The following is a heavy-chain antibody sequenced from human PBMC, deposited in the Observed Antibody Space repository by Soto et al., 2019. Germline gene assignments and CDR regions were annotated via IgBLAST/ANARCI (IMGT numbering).Heavy chain of an antibody. Sequence: QVQLVQSGAEVKQPGASVRVSCKASGNTHTIYFIHWLRQAPGQGPEWMGWINSVSGGANYAHKFQGRVTMTRDTSSTTAFLELSGLRSAEKAVFYCARGVSYYAHWGQGTLVTVSS. V-gene: IGHV1-2*02. CDR2: INSVSGGA. J-gene: IGHJ4*02. D-gene: IGHD1-26*01. CDR3: ARGVSYYAH. CDR1: GNTHTIYF.